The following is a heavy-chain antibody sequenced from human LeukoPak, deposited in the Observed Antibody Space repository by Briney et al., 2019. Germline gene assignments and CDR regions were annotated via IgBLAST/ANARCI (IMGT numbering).Heavy chain of an antibody. CDR1: EFTFSAYG. V-gene: IGHV3-30*02. CDR3: CIVSNPVSPFDS. Sequence: GGSLRLSCAASEFTFSAYGMHWVRQAPGKGLEWVAFIRYDGSNKYSADSVKGRFTIARDNSKNTLYLQMNSLRAEDTAVYYCCIVSNPVSPFDSWGQGTLVTVSS. J-gene: IGHJ4*02. D-gene: IGHD1-26*01. CDR2: IRYDGSNK.